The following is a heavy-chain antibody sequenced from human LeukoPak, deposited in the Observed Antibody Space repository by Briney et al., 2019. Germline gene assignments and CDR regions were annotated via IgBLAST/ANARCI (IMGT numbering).Heavy chain of an antibody. CDR2: IFSNDEK. Sequence: SGPVLLQPTATLTLTCTDSGFALGKARKGVWWIRQRPVKALESLAHIFSNDEKSYSTSLKSRLTISKDTSKSQVVLTMTNMDPVDTATYYCARIQDSSNDYWGQGTLVTVSS. V-gene: IGHV2-26*01. CDR1: GFALGKARKG. CDR3: ARIQDSSNDY. J-gene: IGHJ4*02. D-gene: IGHD6-13*01.